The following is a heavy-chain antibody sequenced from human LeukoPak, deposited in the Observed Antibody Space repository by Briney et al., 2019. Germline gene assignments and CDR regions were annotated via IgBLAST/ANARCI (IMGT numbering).Heavy chain of an antibody. V-gene: IGHV4-39*07. D-gene: IGHD3-10*01. CDR2: IYYSGRT. CDR3: ARDLVHFGSGTYDRIDY. CDR1: CGSFSSSSYY. Sequence: SETLSLTCTVSCGSFSSSSYYWGWIRQPPGKGLEWIGSIYYSGRTYYNPSLKSRVTISVDTSKNQYSLKLSSVTAADTAVYYCARDLVHFGSGTYDRIDYWGQGTLVTVSS. J-gene: IGHJ4*02.